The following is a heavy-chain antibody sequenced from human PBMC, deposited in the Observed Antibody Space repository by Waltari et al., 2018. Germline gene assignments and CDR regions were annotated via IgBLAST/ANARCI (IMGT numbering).Heavy chain of an antibody. Sequence: QVQLVQSGAEVKKPGSSVKVSCKASGGTFSSYAISWVRQDPGQGLEWMGRIIPIFGTANYAQKFQGRVTITADKSTSTAYMELSSLRSEDTAVYYCARGYDFWSGYLRRYYYGMDVWGQGTTVTVSS. D-gene: IGHD3-3*01. J-gene: IGHJ6*02. CDR3: ARGYDFWSGYLRRYYYGMDV. V-gene: IGHV1-69*08. CDR1: GGTFSSYA. CDR2: IIPIFGTA.